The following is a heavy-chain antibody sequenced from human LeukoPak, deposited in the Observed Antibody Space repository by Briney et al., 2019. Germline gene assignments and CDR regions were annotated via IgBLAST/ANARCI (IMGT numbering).Heavy chain of an antibody. CDR2: IYYSGTT. CDR3: ASGTVTLDY. J-gene: IGHJ4*02. D-gene: IGHD4-11*01. V-gene: IGHV4-39*01. CDR1: GDSISSSSYL. Sequence: SETLSLTCTVSGDSISSSSYLWVWIRQPPGKGLEWIGSIYYSGTTYYNPSLMSRVTISVDTAKNQFSLKLNSVTAADTAVYYCASGTVTLDYWGQGTLVTVSS.